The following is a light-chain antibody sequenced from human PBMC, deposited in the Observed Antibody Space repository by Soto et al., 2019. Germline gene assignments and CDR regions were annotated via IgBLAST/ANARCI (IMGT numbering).Light chain of an antibody. V-gene: IGKV1-39*01. Sequence: DIQMTQSPSSLSASVGDRVTITCRASQSISSYLNWYQQKPGKAPKLLIYAASSLQSGVPSRFSGSGSGTEFTLTISSLQPEDFATYYCQKSYSTLTFGPGTKVDIK. CDR1: QSISSY. CDR2: AAS. CDR3: QKSYSTLT. J-gene: IGKJ3*01.